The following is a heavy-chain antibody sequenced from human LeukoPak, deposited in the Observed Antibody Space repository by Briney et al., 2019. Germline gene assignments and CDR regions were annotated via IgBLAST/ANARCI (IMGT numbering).Heavy chain of an antibody. J-gene: IGHJ5*02. Sequence: SQTLSLTCTVSGGSISSGSYYWSWNRQPAGKGLEWIGRIYTSGSTNYNPSLKRRVTISVDTSKNQFSLKLSSVTAADTAVYYCTRGTVVTYNWFDPWGQGTLVTVSS. V-gene: IGHV4-61*02. CDR1: GGSISSGSYY. CDR3: TRGTVVTYNWFDP. CDR2: IYTSGST. D-gene: IGHD4-23*01.